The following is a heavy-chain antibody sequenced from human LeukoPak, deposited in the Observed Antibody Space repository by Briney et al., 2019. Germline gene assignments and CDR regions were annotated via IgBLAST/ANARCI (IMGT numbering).Heavy chain of an antibody. D-gene: IGHD3-22*01. Sequence: PGESLKISCKGSGYSFTSYWISWVRLMPGEGLEWMGTIDPSDSYTNYSPSSQGHVTISVDRSITTAYMQWSSLKASDTAIYYCTRRRADRSGYFYGGFDPWGQGTLVTVSS. CDR2: IDPSDSYT. CDR3: TRRRADRSGYFYGGFDP. CDR1: GYSFTSYW. V-gene: IGHV5-10-1*01. J-gene: IGHJ5*02.